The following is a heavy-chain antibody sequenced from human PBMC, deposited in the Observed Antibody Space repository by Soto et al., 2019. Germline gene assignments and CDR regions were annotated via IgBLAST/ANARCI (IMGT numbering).Heavy chain of an antibody. J-gene: IGHJ3*02. Sequence: NLSLTCTVSGDSIITFYRSWIRQPPGKGLEWIGYIYYSGNTNYNPSLKSRVTISVDTSKNHLSLKLTSLTTADTAVYYCARGKRQQLARVPFDIWGQGTMVT. CDR1: GDSIITFY. CDR3: ARGKRQQLARVPFDI. V-gene: IGHV4-59*01. CDR2: IYYSGNT. D-gene: IGHD6-13*01.